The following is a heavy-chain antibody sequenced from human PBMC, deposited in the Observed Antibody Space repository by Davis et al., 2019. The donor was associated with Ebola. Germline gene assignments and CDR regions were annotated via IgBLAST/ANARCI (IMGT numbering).Heavy chain of an antibody. Sequence: GESLKISCAASGFTFSSYGMHWVRQAPGKGLEWVAVISYDGSNKYYADSVKGRFTISRDNSKNTLFLQMDSLRAEDTAVYYCAKGSGATRPYYFDYWGQGTQVTVSS. V-gene: IGHV3-30*18. CDR3: AKGSGATRPYYFDY. CDR1: GFTFSSYG. J-gene: IGHJ4*02. D-gene: IGHD3-10*01. CDR2: ISYDGSNK.